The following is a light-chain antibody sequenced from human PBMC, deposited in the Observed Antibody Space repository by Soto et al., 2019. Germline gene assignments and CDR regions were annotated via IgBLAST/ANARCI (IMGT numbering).Light chain of an antibody. CDR1: SSDVGGYNY. CDR3: SSYTSSSIHYV. CDR2: EVS. Sequence: QSALTQPASVSGSPGQSITISCTGTSSDVGGYNYVSWYQQHPGKAPKLMIYEVSNRPSGVSNRFSGSTSGNTASLTISGLQAEDEADYCRSSYTSSSIHYVFGTGTKLTVL. V-gene: IGLV2-14*01. J-gene: IGLJ1*01.